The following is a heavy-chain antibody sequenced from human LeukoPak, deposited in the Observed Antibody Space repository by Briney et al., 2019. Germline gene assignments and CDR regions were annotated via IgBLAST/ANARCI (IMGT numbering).Heavy chain of an antibody. J-gene: IGHJ3*02. CDR3: ARDQRNGYNYGAFDI. V-gene: IGHV3-7*01. CDR2: IKQDGSEK. D-gene: IGHD5-24*01. Sequence: LAGGSLRLSCAASGFTFSSYWMSWVRQAPGKGLEWVANIKQDGSEKYYVDSVKGRFTISRDNAKNSLYLQMNSLRAEDTAVYYCARDQRNGYNYGAFDIWGQGTMVTVSS. CDR1: GFTFSSYW.